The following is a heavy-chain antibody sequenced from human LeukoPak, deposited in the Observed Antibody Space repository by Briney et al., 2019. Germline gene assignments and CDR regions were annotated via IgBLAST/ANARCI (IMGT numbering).Heavy chain of an antibody. V-gene: IGHV4-4*02. Sequence: SETLSLTCAVSGGSISSSNWWSWVRQPPGQGLEWIGEIYHSGSTNYNPSLKSRVTISVDKSKNQFSLKLSSVTAADTAVYYCARAGYDSSGYYIPGFFFDYWGQGTLVTVSS. CDR1: GGSISSSNW. J-gene: IGHJ4*02. CDR2: IYHSGST. CDR3: ARAGYDSSGYYIPGFFFDY. D-gene: IGHD3-22*01.